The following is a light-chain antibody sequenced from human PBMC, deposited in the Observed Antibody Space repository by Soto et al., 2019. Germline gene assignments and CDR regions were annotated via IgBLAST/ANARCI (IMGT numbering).Light chain of an antibody. CDR1: QIGSGNY. V-gene: IGKV3-20*01. J-gene: IGKJ4*02. Sequence: LVLTQSPGTLSLSPGETAALSCRASQIGSGNYLSRYQQKPRQAPRILIYATSTSAPGNQDMFSGSGSATDFTLTINRREPEDSAVDFCKHFGYPQWTFGGRTKLDI. CDR3: KHFGYPQWT. CDR2: ATS.